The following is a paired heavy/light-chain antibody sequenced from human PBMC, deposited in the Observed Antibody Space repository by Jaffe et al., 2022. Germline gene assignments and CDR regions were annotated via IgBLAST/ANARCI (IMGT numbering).Heavy chain of an antibody. D-gene: IGHD3-10*01. CDR1: GFTFSSYW. CDR2: IKQEGIEK. V-gene: IGHV3-7*05. CDR3: ARDAAVVRGITRGRGYYMDV. J-gene: IGHJ6*03. Sequence: QLVESGGGLVQPGGSLRLSCAASGFTFSSYWMTWVRQAPGKGLEWVANIKQEGIEKYYVDSVKGRFTISRDNAKNSLYLQMNSLRAEDTAVYYCARDAAVVRGITRGRGYYMDVWGKGTTVTVSS.
Light chain of an antibody. Sequence: DIQMTQSPSTLSASVGDRVTITCRASQSIGTWLAWYQQKPGKAPNLLIYKASSLESGVPSRFSGSGSGTEFTLTISSLQPDDFATYYCQQYNSYYTFGQGTKLEIK. CDR3: QQYNSYYT. J-gene: IGKJ2*01. V-gene: IGKV1-5*03. CDR2: KAS. CDR1: QSIGTW.